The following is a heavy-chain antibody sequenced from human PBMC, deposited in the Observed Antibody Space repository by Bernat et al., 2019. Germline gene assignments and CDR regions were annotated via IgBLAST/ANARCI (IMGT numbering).Heavy chain of an antibody. V-gene: IGHV4-31*03. CDR1: GGSISSGGYY. D-gene: IGHD4-17*01. J-gene: IGHJ3*02. CDR2: IYYSGST. CDR3: ARDKFGDYGDLRADAFDI. Sequence: QVQLQESGPGLMKPSQTLSLTCTVSGGSISSGGYYWSWIRQHPGKGLEWIGYIYYSGSTYYNPSLKSRVTISVDTSKNQFSLKLSSVTAADTAVYYCARDKFGDYGDLRADAFDIWGQGTMVTVSS.